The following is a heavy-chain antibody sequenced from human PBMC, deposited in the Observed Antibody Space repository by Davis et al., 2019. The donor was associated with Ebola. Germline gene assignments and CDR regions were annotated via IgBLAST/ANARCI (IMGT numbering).Heavy chain of an antibody. V-gene: IGHV1-18*04. CDR3: ARMAAAGTKLDV. J-gene: IGHJ6*02. CDR2: IRTYNGNT. Sequence: AASVTVSCKASGYTFTSYGISWVRQAPRQGLAWMGWIRTYNGNTNFAQKLQGRVTMTTDTSTSSAYMELRRLRADDTAVYYCARMAAAGTKLDVWGQGTTVTVSS. D-gene: IGHD6-13*01. CDR1: GYTFTSYG.